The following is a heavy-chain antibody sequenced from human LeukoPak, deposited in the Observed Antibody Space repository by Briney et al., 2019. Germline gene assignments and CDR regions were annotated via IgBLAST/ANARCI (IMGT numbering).Heavy chain of an antibody. D-gene: IGHD3-10*01. CDR2: ISSSSSYI. Sequence: GGSLRLSCAASGFTFSSYSMNWVRQAPGKGLEWVSSISSSSSYIYYADSVKGRFTISRDNAKNSLYLQMNSLRAEDTAVYYCAKDMVRGAPYYYYYYMDVWGKGTTVTISS. V-gene: IGHV3-21*04. CDR3: AKDMVRGAPYYYYYYMDV. J-gene: IGHJ6*03. CDR1: GFTFSSYS.